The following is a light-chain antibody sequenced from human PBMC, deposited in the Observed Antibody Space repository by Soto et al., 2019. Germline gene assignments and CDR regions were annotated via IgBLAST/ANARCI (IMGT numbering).Light chain of an antibody. CDR3: QSYDSSLSAHVV. CDR2: EVS. CDR1: SSDVGGYNF. Sequence: QSALTQPASVSGSPGQSITISCTGTSSDVGGYNFVSWYQHHPGKAPKLMIFEVSNRPSGVPDRFSGSKSGTSASLAITGLQAEDEADYYCQSYDSSLSAHVVFGGGTKLTVL. V-gene: IGLV2-14*01. J-gene: IGLJ2*01.